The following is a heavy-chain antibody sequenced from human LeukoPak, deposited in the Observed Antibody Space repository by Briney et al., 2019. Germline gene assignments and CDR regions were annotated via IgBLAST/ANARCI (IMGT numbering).Heavy chain of an antibody. CDR3: AKDYWFDP. CDR2: ISGSRGST. J-gene: IGHJ5*02. V-gene: IGHV3-23*01. Sequence: GGSLLLSCAASGFTFSSYAMSGVRRAPGKGVEWVSAISGSRGSTYYAHSVNGRFTISTDNSKNTLYLQMNSLRAEDTAVYYCAKDYWFDPWGQGTLVTVSS. CDR1: GFTFSSYA.